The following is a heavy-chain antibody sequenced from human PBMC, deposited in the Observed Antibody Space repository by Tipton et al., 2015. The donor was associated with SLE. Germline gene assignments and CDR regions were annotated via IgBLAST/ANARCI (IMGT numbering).Heavy chain of an antibody. V-gene: IGHV4-59*01. Sequence: LRLSCTVSGGSISSYYWSWIRQPPGKGLEWIWYIYYSGSTNYNPSLKSRVTISVDTSKNQFSLKLSSVTAADTAVYYCARGDHPLPWFDPWGQGTLLTISS. CDR3: ARGDHPLPWFDP. J-gene: IGHJ5*02. CDR2: IYYSGST. CDR1: GGSISSYY.